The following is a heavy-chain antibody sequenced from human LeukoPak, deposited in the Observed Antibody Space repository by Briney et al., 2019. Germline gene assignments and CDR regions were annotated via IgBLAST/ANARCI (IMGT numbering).Heavy chain of an antibody. CDR3: AKGSQYSSSWNTPNFDY. D-gene: IGHD6-13*01. J-gene: IGHJ4*02. CDR1: GFSFSSYG. CDR2: IRYDGSNK. V-gene: IGHV3-30*02. Sequence: GESLRFSCAASGFSFSSYGMHWVRQAPGKGLEWVAFIRYDGSNKYYADSVKGRFTISRDNSKNTLYLQMNSLRAEDTAVYYCAKGSQYSSSWNTPNFDYWGQGTLVTVSS.